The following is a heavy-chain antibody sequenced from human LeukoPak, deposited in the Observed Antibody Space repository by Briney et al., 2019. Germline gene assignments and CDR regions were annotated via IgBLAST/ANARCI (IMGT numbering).Heavy chain of an antibody. J-gene: IGHJ6*03. D-gene: IGHD1-26*01. CDR1: GGSISSGSYY. CDR3: ARLGASGTYYYYYYMDV. CDR2: IYTSGST. V-gene: IGHV4-61*02. Sequence: PSETLSLTCTVSGGSISSGSYYWSWIRQPAGKGLEWIGRIYTSGSTNYNPSLKSRVTISVDTSKNQFSLKLSSVTAADTAVYYCARLGASGTYYYYYYMDVWGKGTTVTISS.